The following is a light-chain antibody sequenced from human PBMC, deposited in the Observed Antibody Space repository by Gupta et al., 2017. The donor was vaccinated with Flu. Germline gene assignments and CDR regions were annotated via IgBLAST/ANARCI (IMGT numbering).Light chain of an antibody. CDR3: SSYAGSNKLWV. CDR2: EVN. Sequence: SSDIGGYNYVSWYQQHPGKAPKRRIFEVNKRPSGVPDRFSGSKSGNTASLTVSGLQAEDEADYYCSSYAGSNKLWVFGGGTKVTVL. CDR1: SSDIGGYNY. V-gene: IGLV2-8*01. J-gene: IGLJ3*02.